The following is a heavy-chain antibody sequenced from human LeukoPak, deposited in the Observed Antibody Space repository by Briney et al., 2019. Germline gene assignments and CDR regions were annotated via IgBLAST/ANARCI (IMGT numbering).Heavy chain of an antibody. Sequence: GGSLRLSCAASGFIFSSYHMNWVRQAPGKGLEWLSYINNGGTIYYADSVKGRFTISRDNAKNSLYLQMNSLRAEDTAVYYCTRDGATGGVRYYYGMDVWGQGTTVTVTS. CDR2: INNGGTI. CDR1: GFIFSSYH. V-gene: IGHV3-48*03. J-gene: IGHJ6*02. D-gene: IGHD5-24*01. CDR3: TRDGATGGVRYYYGMDV.